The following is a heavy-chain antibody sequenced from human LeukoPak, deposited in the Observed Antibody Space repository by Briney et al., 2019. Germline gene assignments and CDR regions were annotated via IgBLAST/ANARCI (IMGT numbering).Heavy chain of an antibody. CDR1: GFVFTSYG. V-gene: IGHV1-18*01. Sequence: ASVKVSCKASGFVFTSYGFTWVRQAPGQGLEWMGWISANDGKIHYSERHQGRITMTTDTVTSTAYMELRSLRSDDTAVYYCARVTAFWSGYYSDYWGQGTLVTVSS. CDR3: ARVTAFWSGYYSDY. D-gene: IGHD3-3*01. CDR2: ISANDGKI. J-gene: IGHJ4*02.